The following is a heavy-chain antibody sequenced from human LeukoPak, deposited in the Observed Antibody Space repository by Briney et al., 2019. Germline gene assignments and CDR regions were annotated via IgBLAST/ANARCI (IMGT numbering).Heavy chain of an antibody. D-gene: IGHD6-13*01. CDR1: GITLSGYW. V-gene: IGHV3-74*03. CDR3: TKGGSRHADS. Sequence: PGGSLRLSCAASGITLSGYWMHWVRQAPGKGLVWVSRINSDGSNTKYADSEKGRFIISRDNAKNTLYLQMDSLRAEDTAIYYCTKGGSRHADSWGQGTLVTVSS. J-gene: IGHJ4*02. CDR2: INSDGSNT.